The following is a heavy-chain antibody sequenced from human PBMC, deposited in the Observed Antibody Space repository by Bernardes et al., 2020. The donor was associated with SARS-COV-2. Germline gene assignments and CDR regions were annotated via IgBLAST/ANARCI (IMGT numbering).Heavy chain of an antibody. CDR2: IYRTGST. Sequence: SETLSLTCSVSGGSMTAGSYYWGWILQTPGKGLEWIGSIYRTGSTYQNPSLKSRLTLSIDTSMNQFYLKLSSVTAADTAVYYCARANGYGSGKEAVRFDPWGQGTLVTVSS. D-gene: IGHD3-10*01. V-gene: IGHV4-39*02. CDR1: GGSMTAGSYY. J-gene: IGHJ5*02. CDR3: ARANGYGSGKEAVRFDP.